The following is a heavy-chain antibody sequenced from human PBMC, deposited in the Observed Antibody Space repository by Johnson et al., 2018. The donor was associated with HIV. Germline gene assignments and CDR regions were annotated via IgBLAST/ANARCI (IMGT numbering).Heavy chain of an antibody. CDR1: GFTFSDHY. CDR3: TRVSFGEGAFDI. J-gene: IGHJ3*02. V-gene: IGHV3-72*01. CDR2: SSKKANSYTT. Sequence: EVQLVASGGGLVQPGGSLRLSCAASGFTFSDHYMDWVRQAPGKGLEWVGRSSKKANSYTTEYAASVKGRFTISRDDSKNSLYLQMNSLKTEDTAVYYCTRVSFGEGAFDIWGQGTMVTVSS. D-gene: IGHD3-10*01.